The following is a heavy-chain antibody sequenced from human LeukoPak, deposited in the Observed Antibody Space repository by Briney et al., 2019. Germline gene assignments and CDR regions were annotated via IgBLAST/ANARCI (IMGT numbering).Heavy chain of an antibody. Sequence: SETLSLTCAVYGGSFSGHYWSWIRQPPGKGLEWIGTLYYTGTTYYNPSLKSRVTISVDTSQTQFSLKLTSVTAADTALYYCARARYFYHSSGPKMPDAFDIWGQGTMVTVSS. CDR2: LYYTGTT. J-gene: IGHJ3*02. D-gene: IGHD3-22*01. V-gene: IGHV4-34*11. CDR3: ARARYFYHSSGPKMPDAFDI. CDR1: GGSFSGHY.